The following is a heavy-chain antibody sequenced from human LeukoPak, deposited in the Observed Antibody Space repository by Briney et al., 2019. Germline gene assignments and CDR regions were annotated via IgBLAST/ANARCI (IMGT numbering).Heavy chain of an antibody. D-gene: IGHD6-13*01. V-gene: IGHV3-23*01. J-gene: IGHJ4*02. CDR1: GYPFRKYA. Sequence: GGSLRLSCGVCGYPFRKYAVQWVRRARGRGVEWVSALSGGGGSTYYTDSLKGRFTISRDNSKNTLYLQMHSLRAEDTAIYYCAKPYTNRWHSIDFWGQGTLVTVSS. CDR2: LSGGGGST. CDR3: AKPYTNRWHSIDF.